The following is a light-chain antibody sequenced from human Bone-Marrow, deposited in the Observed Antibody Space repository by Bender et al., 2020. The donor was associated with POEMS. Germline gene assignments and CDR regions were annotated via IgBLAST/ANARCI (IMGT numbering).Light chain of an antibody. CDR2: GYN. J-gene: IGLJ3*02. V-gene: IGLV1-40*01. CDR3: QSYDNSLGGWV. CDR1: SSNIGSGYD. Sequence: QSVLIQPPSASGTPGQRVTISCSGNSSNIGSGYDINWYQHLPGTAPKLLIYGYNNRPSGVPDRFSGSKSGTSASLAITGLQAEDEGDYYCQSYDNSLGGWVFGGGTKLTVL.